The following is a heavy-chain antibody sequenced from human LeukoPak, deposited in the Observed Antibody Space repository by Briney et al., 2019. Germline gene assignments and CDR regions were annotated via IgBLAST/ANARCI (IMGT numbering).Heavy chain of an antibody. CDR3: ASCNRYSYGYHY. D-gene: IGHD5-18*01. CDR1: GFTFSIYA. Sequence: PGGSLRRSCDASGFTFSIYAMSWVRQAPGEGLEWVSTIRGSGGSTYYADSVRGRFTISRDNYKNTLYLKMNSLRAEDTAVYYCASCNRYSYGYHYWGQGTLVIVSS. V-gene: IGHV3-23*01. J-gene: IGHJ4*02. CDR2: IRGSGGST.